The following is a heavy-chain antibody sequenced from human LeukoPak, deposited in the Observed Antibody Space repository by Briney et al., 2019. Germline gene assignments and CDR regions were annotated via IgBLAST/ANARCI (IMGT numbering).Heavy chain of an antibody. CDR3: ARGRGSSWYYFDY. D-gene: IGHD6-13*01. CDR1: GGSISSYY. J-gene: IGHJ4*02. CDR2: IYTSGIT. Sequence: SETLSLTCTVSGGSISSYYWNWIRQSAGKGLEWIGRIYTSGITNYNPSLKSRVTMSIDTSKNQFSLKLNSVTAADTAVYYCARGRGSSWYYFDYWGQGTLVTVSS. V-gene: IGHV4-4*07.